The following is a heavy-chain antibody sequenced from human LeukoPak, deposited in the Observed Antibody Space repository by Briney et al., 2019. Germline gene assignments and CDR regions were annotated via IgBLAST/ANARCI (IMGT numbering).Heavy chain of an antibody. CDR1: GFTFSDYY. J-gene: IGHJ3*02. Sequence: GRSLRLSCVASGFTFSDYYMSWIRQAPGKGLEWVSFIRSSGSNIYYADSVKGRFTISMDNAKNSLYLQLNSLRAEDTAVYYCARDLQCGGDCHYDAFDIWGQGTKVTVSS. CDR2: IRSSGSNI. V-gene: IGHV3-11*04. D-gene: IGHD2-21*02. CDR3: ARDLQCGGDCHYDAFDI.